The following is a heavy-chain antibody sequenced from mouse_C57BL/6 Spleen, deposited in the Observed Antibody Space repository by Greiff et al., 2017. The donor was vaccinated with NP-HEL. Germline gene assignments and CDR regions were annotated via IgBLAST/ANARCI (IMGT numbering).Heavy chain of an antibody. CDR3: ARGVTTGGVAWFAY. D-gene: IGHD2-13*01. V-gene: IGHV1-82*01. CDR1: GYAFSSSW. CDR2: IYPGAGDT. Sequence: VKLQESGPELVKPGASVKISCKASGYAFSSSWMNWVKQRPGKGLEWIGRIYPGAGDTNYNGKFKGKATLTADKSSSTAYMQLSSLTSEDSAVYFCARGVTTGGVAWFAYWGQGTLVTVSA. J-gene: IGHJ3*01.